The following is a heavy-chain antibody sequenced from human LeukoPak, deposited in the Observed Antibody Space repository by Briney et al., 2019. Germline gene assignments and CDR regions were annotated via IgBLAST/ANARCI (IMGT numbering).Heavy chain of an antibody. D-gene: IGHD3-3*01. J-gene: IGHJ2*01. CDR1: GFRFSYYG. V-gene: IGHV3-30*18. Sequence: GRSLRLSCVASGFRFSYYGMHWVRQAPGKGLEWVATMSYEGSNKYFADSVKGRFTVSRDNSKNTVYLQMNSLRPEDTALYYCAKDRDFDFWSGPSYFDLWGRGTLVTVSS. CDR2: MSYEGSNK. CDR3: AKDRDFDFWSGPSYFDL.